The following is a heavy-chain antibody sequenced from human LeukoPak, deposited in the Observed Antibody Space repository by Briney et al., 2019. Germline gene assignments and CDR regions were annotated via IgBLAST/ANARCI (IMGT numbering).Heavy chain of an antibody. V-gene: IGHV4-30-4*01. J-gene: IGHJ3*02. CDR2: IYYSGST. D-gene: IGHD5-18*01. CDR3: AREPSYGPRRDAFDI. Sequence: PSETLSLTCTVSGGSISSGDYYWSWIRQPPGKGLEWIGYIYYSGSTYYNPSLKSRVTISVDTSKNQFSLKLSSVTAADTAVYYCAREPSYGPRRDAFDIWGQGTMVTVSS. CDR1: GGSISSGDYY.